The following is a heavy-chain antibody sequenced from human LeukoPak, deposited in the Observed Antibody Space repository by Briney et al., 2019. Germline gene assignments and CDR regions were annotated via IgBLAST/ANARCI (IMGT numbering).Heavy chain of an antibody. V-gene: IGHV4-34*01. CDR2: INHSGST. D-gene: IGHD1-7*01. CDR3: ARVESYNWKYYAFDM. J-gene: IGHJ3*02. Sequence: SETLSLTCAVYGGSFSGYYWSWIRQPPGKGLEWIGEINHSGSTNYNPSLKSRVTISVDTSKNQFSLKLSSVTAADTAVYYCARVESYNWKYYAFDMWGQGTMVTVSS. CDR1: GGSFSGYY.